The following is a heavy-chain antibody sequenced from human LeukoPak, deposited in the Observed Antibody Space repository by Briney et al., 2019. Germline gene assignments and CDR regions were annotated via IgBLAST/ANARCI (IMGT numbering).Heavy chain of an antibody. J-gene: IGHJ4*02. CDR1: GFTFSSYE. V-gene: IGHV3-48*03. CDR2: ISSSGRTI. Sequence: GGSLRLSCGVSGFTFSSYEMNWVRQAPGKGLEWVSYISSSGRTIDYADSVKGRFTISRDNAKNSLYLQMNSLRAEDTAVYYCARYSGSPGVFAYWGQGTLVTVSS. CDR3: ARYSGSPGVFAY. D-gene: IGHD1-26*01.